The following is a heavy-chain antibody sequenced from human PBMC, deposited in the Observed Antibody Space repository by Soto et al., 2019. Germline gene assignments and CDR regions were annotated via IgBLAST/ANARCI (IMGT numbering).Heavy chain of an antibody. CDR1: GGSITNSNW. D-gene: IGHD1-26*01. V-gene: IGHV4-4*02. J-gene: IGHJ4*02. CDR2: IYHAGST. Sequence: SETLSLTGSLSGGSITNSNWWSWVRLPPAKGLEWIGDIYHAGSTKYNPSLERRVTMSVDTSNNQFALTLTSVTAADTAVYFCARGPPIVGNTTPLDSWGQGTLVTVSS. CDR3: ARGPPIVGNTTPLDS.